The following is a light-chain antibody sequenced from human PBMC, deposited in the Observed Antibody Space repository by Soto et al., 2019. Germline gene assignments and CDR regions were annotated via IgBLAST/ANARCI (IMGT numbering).Light chain of an antibody. CDR2: GAS. CDR1: QSVSSY. CDR3: QQYNNWPRT. J-gene: IGKJ1*01. Sequence: EIVMTQSPATLSVSPVERATLSCMASQSVSSYLAWYQQKPGQAPRLLIYGASTRATGIPARFSGSGSGTDFTLTISSLQSEDFAVYYCQQYNNWPRTFGQGTKVDIK. V-gene: IGKV3-15*01.